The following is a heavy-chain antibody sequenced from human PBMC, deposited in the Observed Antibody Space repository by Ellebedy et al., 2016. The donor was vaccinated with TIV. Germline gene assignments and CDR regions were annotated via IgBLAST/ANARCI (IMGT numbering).Heavy chain of an antibody. CDR2: INHSGST. CDR3: ARGLVATAIPGCWFDS. CDR1: GGSFSGYY. J-gene: IGHJ5*01. Sequence: MPSETLSLTCAVYGGSFSGYYWSWIRQPPGKGLYWIGEINHSGSTNYNPSLESRVTISVGTSKKQFSLKLSSVTAADTAVYYCARGLVATAIPGCWFDSWGQGTLVTVSS. V-gene: IGHV4-34*01. D-gene: IGHD2-21*02.